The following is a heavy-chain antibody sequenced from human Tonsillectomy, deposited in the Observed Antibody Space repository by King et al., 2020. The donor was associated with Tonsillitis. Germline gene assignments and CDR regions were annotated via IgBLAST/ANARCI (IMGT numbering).Heavy chain of an antibody. Sequence: VQLVQSGAEVKKPGSSVKVSCKASGGTFSSYAISWVRQAPGQGLEWVGGIIPIVGIANYAQQFQGAVTITADEAPSTAYMELSSLRSEDTPVYYWSSALCWSGDYRLDYWGQGTLVTVSS. D-gene: IGHD3-3*01. CDR1: GGTFSSYA. J-gene: IGHJ4*02. CDR3: SSALCWSGDYRLDY. CDR2: IIPIVGIA. V-gene: IGHV1-69*01.